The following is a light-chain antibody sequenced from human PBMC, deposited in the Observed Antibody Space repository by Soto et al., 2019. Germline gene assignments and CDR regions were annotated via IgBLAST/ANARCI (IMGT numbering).Light chain of an antibody. CDR3: QSYDSSLSGPYV. Sequence: QSVLTQPPSVSGAPGQRVTISCTGSSSNIGAGYDVHWYQQLPGTDPKLLIYGNSNRPSGVPDRFSGSKSGTSASLAITGLQAEDEADYYCQSYDSSLSGPYVFGTGTKVTVL. CDR1: SSNIGAGYD. J-gene: IGLJ1*01. CDR2: GNS. V-gene: IGLV1-40*01.